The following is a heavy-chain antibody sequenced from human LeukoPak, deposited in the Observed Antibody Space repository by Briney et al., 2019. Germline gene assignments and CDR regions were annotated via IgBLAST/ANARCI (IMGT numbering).Heavy chain of an antibody. CDR3: ARGATAGDFDH. CDR2: IWNDGSKK. J-gene: IGHJ4*02. Sequence: PGRSLRLSCAASGFSFSIYGMNWVRQAPGKGLEWVAVIWNDGSKKYYADSVKGRFTISRDNSKNTLYLQMNSLRAEDTALYYCARGATAGDFDHWGLGTLVTVSS. V-gene: IGHV3-33*01. CDR1: GFSFSIYG.